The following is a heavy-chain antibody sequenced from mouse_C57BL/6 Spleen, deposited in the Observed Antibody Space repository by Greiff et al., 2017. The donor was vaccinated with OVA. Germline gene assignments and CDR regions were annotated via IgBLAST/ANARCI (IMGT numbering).Heavy chain of an antibody. CDR2: ISDGGSYT. CDR1: GFTFSSYA. D-gene: IGHD5-2*01. Sequence: EVKLMESGGGLVKPGGSLKLSCAASGFTFSSYAMSWVRQTPEKRLEWVATISDGGSYTYYPDNVKGRFTISRDNAKNNLYLQMSHLKSEDTAMYYCARENRNPYFDVWGTGTTVTVSS. CDR3: ARENRNPYFDV. J-gene: IGHJ1*03. V-gene: IGHV5-4*01.